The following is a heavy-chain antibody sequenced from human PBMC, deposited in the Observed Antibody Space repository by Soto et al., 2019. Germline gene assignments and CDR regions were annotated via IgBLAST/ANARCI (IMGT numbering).Heavy chain of an antibody. V-gene: IGHV4-34*01. CDR1: GGSFSGYY. D-gene: IGHD6-13*01. Sequence: QVQLQQWGAGLLKPSETLSLTCAVYGGSFSGYYWSWIRQPPGKGLEWIGEINHSGSTNYNPSLKSRVTISVDTSKNQFSLKLSSVTAADTAVYYCARGLAAANYVMDVWGQGTTVTVSS. J-gene: IGHJ6*02. CDR2: INHSGST. CDR3: ARGLAAANYVMDV.